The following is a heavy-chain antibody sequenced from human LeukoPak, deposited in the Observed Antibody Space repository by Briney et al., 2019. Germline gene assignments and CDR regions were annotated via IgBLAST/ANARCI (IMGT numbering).Heavy chain of an antibody. V-gene: IGHV3-15*01. J-gene: IGHJ4*02. D-gene: IGHD1-26*01. CDR2: MKSKGDGGTT. Sequence: GGSLRLSCTGSGVTFNNAWMSWVRQAPGRGLAWVGRMKSKGDGGTTDYATPVKGRFTISRDDSKNTLSLQMNSLQTEDTGVYYCTIGLGRTDQDYWGQGTLVTVSS. CDR1: GVTFNNAW. CDR3: TIGLGRTDQDY.